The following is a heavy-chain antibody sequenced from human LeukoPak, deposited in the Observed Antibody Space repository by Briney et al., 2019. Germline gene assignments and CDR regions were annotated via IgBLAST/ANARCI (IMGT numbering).Heavy chain of an antibody. Sequence: ASVKVSCKVSGYTHTELSMHWVRQAPGKGLEWMGGFDPEDGETIYAQKFQGRVTMTEDTSTDTAYMELSSLRSEDTAVYYCATSQRVRGVTGGFDPWGQGTLVTVSS. CDR1: GYTHTELS. V-gene: IGHV1-24*01. CDR2: FDPEDGET. J-gene: IGHJ5*02. CDR3: ATSQRVRGVTGGFDP. D-gene: IGHD3-10*01.